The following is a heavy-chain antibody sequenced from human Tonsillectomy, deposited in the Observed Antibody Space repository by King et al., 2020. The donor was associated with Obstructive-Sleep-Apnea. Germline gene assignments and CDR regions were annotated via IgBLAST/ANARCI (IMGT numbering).Heavy chain of an antibody. CDR2: INSDGSST. J-gene: IGHJ4*02. D-gene: IGHD3-9*01. CDR1: GFTFSSYW. CDR3: ARGDDILTGYSQGHY. Sequence: VQLVESGGGLVQPGGSLRLSCAASGFTFSSYWMHWVRQAPGKGLVWVSRINSDGSSTSYADSVKGRFTISRDNAKNTLYLQMNSLRAEDTAVYYCARGDDILTGYSQGHYWGQGTLVTVSS. V-gene: IGHV3-74*01.